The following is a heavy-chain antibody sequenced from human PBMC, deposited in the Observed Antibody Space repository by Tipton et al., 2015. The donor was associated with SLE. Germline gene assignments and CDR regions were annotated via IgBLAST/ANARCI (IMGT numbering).Heavy chain of an antibody. CDR3: AKDSLTGTVDY. D-gene: IGHD1-7*01. CDR1: GFTFSSYW. V-gene: IGHV3-74*01. CDR2: INSDGSTT. Sequence: SLRLSCAASGFTFSSYWMHWVRQAPGKGLAWVSRINSDGSTTGYADSVKGRFTFSRDNAKNTLYLQMNSLRAEDTAVYYCAKDSLTGTVDYWGQGTLVTVSS. J-gene: IGHJ4*02.